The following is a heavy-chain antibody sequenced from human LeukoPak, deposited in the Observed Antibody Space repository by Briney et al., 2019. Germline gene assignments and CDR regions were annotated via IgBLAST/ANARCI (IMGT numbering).Heavy chain of an antibody. V-gene: IGHV3-9*01. J-gene: IGHJ6*03. CDR2: ISWNSGSI. CDR3: ARGPGYCSSTSCYGGYYYYYMDV. Sequence: PGRSLRLSCAASGFTFDDYAMHWVRQAPGKGLEWVSGISWNSGSIGYADSVKGRFTISRDNAKNSLYLQMNSLRAEDTAVYYCARGPGYCSSTSCYGGYYYYYMDVWGKGTTVTVSS. D-gene: IGHD2-2*01. CDR1: GFTFDDYA.